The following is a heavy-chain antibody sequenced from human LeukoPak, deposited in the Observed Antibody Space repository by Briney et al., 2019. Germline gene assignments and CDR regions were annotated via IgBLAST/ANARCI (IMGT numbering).Heavy chain of an antibody. V-gene: IGHV1-2*02. CDR3: ARDRPPYDSSGYPSDY. J-gene: IGHJ4*02. CDR2: INPNSGGT. CDR1: GYTFTGYY. Sequence: ASVKVSCKASGYTFTGYYMHWVRQAPGQGLEWMGWINPNSGGTNYAQKFQGRVTMTRDTSISTAYMELSRLRSDDTAAYYCARDRPPYDSSGYPSDYWGQGTLVTVSS. D-gene: IGHD3-22*01.